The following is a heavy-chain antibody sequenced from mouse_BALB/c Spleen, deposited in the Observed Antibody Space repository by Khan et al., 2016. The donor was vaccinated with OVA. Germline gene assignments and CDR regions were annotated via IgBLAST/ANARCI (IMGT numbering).Heavy chain of an antibody. J-gene: IGHJ4*01. CDR3: ARQPYYHYNIMDY. D-gene: IGHD2-10*01. Sequence: VQLKESGPGLVAPSQSLPITCTISGFSLTNYGIHWVRQPPGKGLEWLVMIWSDGSTTYNSALKSRLSISKDNSKSQVFLKMNSLQTDDTAMYYCARQPYYHYNIMDYWGQGTSVTVSS. V-gene: IGHV2-6-1*01. CDR1: GFSLTNYG. CDR2: IWSDGST.